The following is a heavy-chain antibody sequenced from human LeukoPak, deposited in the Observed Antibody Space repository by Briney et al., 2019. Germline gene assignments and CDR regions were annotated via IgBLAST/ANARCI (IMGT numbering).Heavy chain of an antibody. D-gene: IGHD3-10*01. V-gene: IGHV4-39*07. CDR2: IYYSGST. CDR3: ARGPGVFDY. J-gene: IGHJ4*02. CDR1: GGSISSSSYY. Sequence: PSETLSLTCTVSGGSISSSSYYWGWIRQPPGKGLEWIGSIYYSGSTYYNPSLKSRVTISVDTSKNQFSLKLSSVTAADTAVYYCARGPGVFDYWGQGTLVTVSS.